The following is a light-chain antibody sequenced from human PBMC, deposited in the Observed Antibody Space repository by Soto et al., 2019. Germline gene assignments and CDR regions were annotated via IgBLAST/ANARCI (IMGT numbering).Light chain of an antibody. J-gene: IGKJ5*01. Sequence: EIVMTQSPATLSVSPGERATLSCRASQSVSSNLAWYQQKPGQAPRLLIYGASTRATGIPARFSGSRSRTESTLTLSSLQSEDFAVYYCQQYNNWPPSLGQGTRLAIK. CDR1: QSVSSN. CDR3: QQYNNWPPS. CDR2: GAS. V-gene: IGKV3-15*01.